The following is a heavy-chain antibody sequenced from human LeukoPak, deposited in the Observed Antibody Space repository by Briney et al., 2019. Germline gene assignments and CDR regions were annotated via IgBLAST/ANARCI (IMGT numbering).Heavy chain of an antibody. Sequence: SETLSLTCTVSGGSISSYYWSWIRQPPGKGLEWIGYIYYSGSTNYNPSLKSRVTISVDTSKNQFSLKLSSLTAADTAVYYCARVYYDFWSAPGAFDIWGQGTMVTVSS. CDR1: GGSISSYY. CDR3: ARVYYDFWSAPGAFDI. CDR2: IYYSGST. D-gene: IGHD3-3*01. V-gene: IGHV4-59*01. J-gene: IGHJ3*02.